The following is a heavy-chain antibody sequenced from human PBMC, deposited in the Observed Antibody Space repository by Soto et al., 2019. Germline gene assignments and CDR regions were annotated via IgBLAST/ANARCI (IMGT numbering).Heavy chain of an antibody. CDR3: ARYQADVYNESSGPGMDV. CDR1: GVYSSSGGYY. J-gene: IGHJ6*04. D-gene: IGHD3-22*01. CDR2: IYYSGST. V-gene: IGHV4-31*03. Sequence: SETLSLTCTFSGVYSSSGGYYLSWIRQHPGKGLEWIGYIYYSGSTYYNPSLKSRVTISVDTSKNQFSLKLSSVTAADTAVYYCARYQADVYNESSGPGMDVWGKGTTVTVSS.